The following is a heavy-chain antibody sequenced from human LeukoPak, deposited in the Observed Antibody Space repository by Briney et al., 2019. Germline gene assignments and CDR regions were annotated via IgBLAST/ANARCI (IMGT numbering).Heavy chain of an antibody. CDR1: GFPFSSYA. V-gene: IGHV3-23*01. CDR3: AKVKRPFNGIDP. Sequence: GGALRLSCAASGFPFSSYAMSWVRQAPGKGLGWGSAISGSGGSTYYADSVKGRFTISRDNSKNTLYLQMNSLRAEDTAVYYCAKVKRPFNGIDPWGQGTLVTVSS. J-gene: IGHJ5*02. D-gene: IGHD4-17*01. CDR2: ISGSGGST.